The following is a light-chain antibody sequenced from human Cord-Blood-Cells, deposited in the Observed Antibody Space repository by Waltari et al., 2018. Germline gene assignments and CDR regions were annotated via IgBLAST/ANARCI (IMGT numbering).Light chain of an antibody. CDR3: QQSYSTPPLT. CDR2: AAS. J-gene: IGKJ4*01. CDR1: QSISSY. V-gene: IGKV1-39*01. Sequence: DIQMTQSPSSLSASVGDRVTITGRASQSISSYLNWYQQKPGKAPKLLIYAASNLQSGVPSRFSGSGSGTDFTLTISSLQPEDFATYYCQQSYSTPPLTCGGGTKVEIK.